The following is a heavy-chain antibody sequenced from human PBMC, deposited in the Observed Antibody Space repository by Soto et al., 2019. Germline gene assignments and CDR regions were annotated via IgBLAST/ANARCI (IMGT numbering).Heavy chain of an antibody. J-gene: IGHJ4*02. CDR1: GFTFSSYS. CDR2: ISSSSSYI. CDR3: ARGAYSYFLGGY. V-gene: IGHV3-21*01. D-gene: IGHD5-18*01. Sequence: PGGSLRLACAASGFTFSSYSMNWVRQAPGKGVEWVSSISSSSSYIYYADSVKGRFTISRDNAKNSLYLQMNSLRAEDTAVYYCARGAYSYFLGGYWGQGTLVTVSS.